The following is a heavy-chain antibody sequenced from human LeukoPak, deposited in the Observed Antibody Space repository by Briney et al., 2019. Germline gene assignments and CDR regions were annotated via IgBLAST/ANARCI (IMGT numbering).Heavy chain of an antibody. J-gene: IGHJ5*02. CDR2: TYPGDSDT. V-gene: IGHV5-51*01. Sequence: GESLKISCKGSGYRFTSYWISWVRQMPGKGLEWMGITYPGDSDTRYSPSFQGQVTISADKSISTAYLQWSSLKASDTAMYYCARSVAGTEGWFDPWGQGTLVTVSS. CDR3: ARSVAGTEGWFDP. D-gene: IGHD6-19*01. CDR1: GYRFTSYW.